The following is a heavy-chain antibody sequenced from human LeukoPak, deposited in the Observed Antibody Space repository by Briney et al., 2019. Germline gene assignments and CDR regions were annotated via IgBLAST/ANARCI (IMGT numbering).Heavy chain of an antibody. J-gene: IGHJ3*02. CDR3: ANDIVVVPAAKTRDAFDI. Sequence: GGSLRLSCAASGFTFSSYAMSWVRQAPGKGLEWVSAISGSGGSTYYADSVKGRFTISRDNSKNTLYPQMNSLRAEDTAVYYCANDIVVVPAAKTRDAFDIWGQGTMVTVSS. V-gene: IGHV3-23*01. CDR2: ISGSGGST. CDR1: GFTFSSYA. D-gene: IGHD2-2*01.